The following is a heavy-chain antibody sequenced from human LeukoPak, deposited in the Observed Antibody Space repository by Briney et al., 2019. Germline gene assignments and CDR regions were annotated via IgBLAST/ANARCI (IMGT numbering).Heavy chain of an antibody. J-gene: IGHJ4*02. CDR3: AREVRGTHLDY. V-gene: IGHV3-23*01. Sequence: GVSLRLSCAACGFSFSTYSASGVRRARGKGVEGVSIISGRGNTTYYADSVKRRFTISRDNAKNSLYLQMNSLRDDDTAVYCCAREVRGTHLDYWGQGTLVTVS. D-gene: IGHD4/OR15-4a*01. CDR2: ISGRGNTT. CDR1: GFSFSTYS.